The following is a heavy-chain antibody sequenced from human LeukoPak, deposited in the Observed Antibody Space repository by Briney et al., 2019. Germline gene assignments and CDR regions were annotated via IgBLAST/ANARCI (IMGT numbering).Heavy chain of an antibody. Sequence: SQTLSLTCAVSGGSISSGGYSWSWIRQPPGKGLEWIGEINHSGSTNYNPSLKSRVTISVDTSKNQFSLKLSSVTAADTAVYYCASGRGIAVAGLDYWGQGTLVTVSS. CDR1: GGSISSGGYS. V-gene: IGHV4-30-2*01. CDR3: ASGRGIAVAGLDY. J-gene: IGHJ4*02. CDR2: INHSGST. D-gene: IGHD6-19*01.